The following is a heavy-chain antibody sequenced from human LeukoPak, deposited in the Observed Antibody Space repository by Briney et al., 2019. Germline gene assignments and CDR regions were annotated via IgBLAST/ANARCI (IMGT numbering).Heavy chain of an antibody. Sequence: GRSLRLSCAASGFTFDDYAMHWVRQAPGKGLVGVSGISWNSGSIGYADSVKGRFTISRDNAKNSLYLQMNSLRAEDMALYYCAKDLGDSYGLNGYAFDIWGQGTMVTVSS. CDR1: GFTFDDYA. V-gene: IGHV3-9*03. J-gene: IGHJ3*02. D-gene: IGHD5-18*01. CDR2: ISWNSGSI. CDR3: AKDLGDSYGLNGYAFDI.